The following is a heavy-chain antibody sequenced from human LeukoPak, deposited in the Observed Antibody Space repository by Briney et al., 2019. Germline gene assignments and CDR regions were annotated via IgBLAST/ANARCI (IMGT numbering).Heavy chain of an antibody. D-gene: IGHD5-18*01. V-gene: IGHV4-34*01. CDR2: INHSGST. CDR3: ARGDVDTAMVSGGLTY. J-gene: IGHJ4*02. Sequence: SETLSLTCAVYGVSFSGYYWSWIRQPPGKGLEWVGEINHSGSTNYNPSLKSRVTISVDTSKNQFSLKLSSVTAADTAVYYCARGDVDTAMVSGGLTYWGQGTLVTVSS. CDR1: GVSFSGYY.